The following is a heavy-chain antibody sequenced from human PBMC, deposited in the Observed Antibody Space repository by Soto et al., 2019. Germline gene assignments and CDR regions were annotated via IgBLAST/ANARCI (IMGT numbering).Heavy chain of an antibody. J-gene: IGHJ4*02. V-gene: IGHV4-61*03. D-gene: IGHD6-25*01. CDR3: ARGPYSSATVSFDH. CDR1: GVSVTSASYY. CDR2: IYYRGST. Sequence: KPSETLSLTCTVSGVSVTSASYYWSWVRQPPGKGLEWIGHIYYRGSTNYNPSLKSRVTMSLDTSKNFLSLNLKSVTAADTAVYYCARGPYSSATVSFDHWGQGSQVTVSS.